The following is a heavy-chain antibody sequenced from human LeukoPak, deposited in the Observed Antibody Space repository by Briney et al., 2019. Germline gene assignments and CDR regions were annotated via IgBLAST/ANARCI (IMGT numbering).Heavy chain of an antibody. J-gene: IGHJ6*04. CDR2: ICSSGGST. CDR1: GFTFRSYG. V-gene: IGHV3-23*01. Sequence: GGTLRLSCAASGFTFRSYGMSWVRQTPGKGLEWVSAICSSGGSTYYGDSVKGRFTISRDNSKNTLFLQMSSLRAEDKAVYYCAKEPIVAVNGPVWGIGTTVTISS. D-gene: IGHD6-13*01. CDR3: AKEPIVAVNGPV.